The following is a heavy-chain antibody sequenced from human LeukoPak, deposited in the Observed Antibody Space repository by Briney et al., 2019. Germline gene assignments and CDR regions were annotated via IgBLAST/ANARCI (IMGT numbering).Heavy chain of an antibody. CDR2: VTHDGSGT. CDR1: GFTFSNCW. CDR3: VRDTTPFGYSYDS. Sequence: GGSLRLSCVASGFTFSNCWMTWVRQAPGKGLVWVARVTHDGSGTSYADSVKGRFTISRDNAKNTLYLEMNSQRVEDTAVYYCVRDTTPFGYSYDSWGQGTLVTVSS. D-gene: IGHD5-12*01. V-gene: IGHV3-74*01. J-gene: IGHJ4*02.